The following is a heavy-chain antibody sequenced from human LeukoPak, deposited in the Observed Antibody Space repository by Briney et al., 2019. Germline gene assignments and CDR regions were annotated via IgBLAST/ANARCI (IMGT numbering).Heavy chain of an antibody. CDR1: GGSISSYY. V-gene: IGHV4-59*01. CDR3: AGGLMVYAKSKDYFDY. J-gene: IGHJ4*02. Sequence: PSETLSLTCTVSGGSISSYYWSWIRQPPGKGLEWIGYIYYSGSTNYNPSLKSRVTISVDTSKNQFSLKLSSVTAADTAVYYCAGGLMVYAKSKDYFDYWGQGTLVTVSS. CDR2: IYYSGST. D-gene: IGHD2-8*01.